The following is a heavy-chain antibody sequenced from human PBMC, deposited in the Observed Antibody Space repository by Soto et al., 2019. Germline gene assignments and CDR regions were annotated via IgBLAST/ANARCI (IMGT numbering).Heavy chain of an antibody. J-gene: IGHJ4*02. CDR3: ARACSSNSCYNVFDY. CDR2: IYTSGST. D-gene: IGHD2-2*02. Sequence: SETLSLTCTVSGGSISSYYWSWIRQPAGKGLEWIGRIYTSGSTNYNPSLKSRVTMSVDTSKNQFSLKLSSVTAADTAVYYCARACSSNSCYNVFDYWGQGTLVTVSS. V-gene: IGHV4-4*07. CDR1: GGSISSYY.